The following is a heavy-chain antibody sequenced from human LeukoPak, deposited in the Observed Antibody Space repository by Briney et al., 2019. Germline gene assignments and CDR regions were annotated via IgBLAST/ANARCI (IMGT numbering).Heavy chain of an antibody. J-gene: IGHJ4*02. CDR3: TTTWRSGYYDY. CDR1: GFTFSNAW. V-gene: IGHV3-15*01. CDR2: IKSKTDGGTT. D-gene: IGHD3-22*01. Sequence: PGGSLRLSCAASGFTFSNAWMSWVRQAPGKGLEWVGRIKSKTDGGTTDYAAPVKGRFTISRNDSKNTLYLQMNSLKTEDTAVYYCTTTWRSGYYDYWGQGTLVTVSS.